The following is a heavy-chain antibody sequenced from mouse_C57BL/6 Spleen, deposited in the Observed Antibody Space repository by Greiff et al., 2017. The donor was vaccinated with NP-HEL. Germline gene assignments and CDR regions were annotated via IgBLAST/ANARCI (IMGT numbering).Heavy chain of an antibody. Sequence: EVKVEESGGGLVKPGGSLKLSCAASGFTFSSYTMSWVRQTPEKRLEWVATISGGGGNTYYPDSVKGRFTISRDNAKNTLYLQMSSLRSEDTALYYCARSDGYYENYFDYWGQGTTLTVSS. J-gene: IGHJ2*01. CDR3: ARSDGYYENYFDY. CDR2: ISGGGGNT. D-gene: IGHD2-3*01. CDR1: GFTFSSYT. V-gene: IGHV5-9*01.